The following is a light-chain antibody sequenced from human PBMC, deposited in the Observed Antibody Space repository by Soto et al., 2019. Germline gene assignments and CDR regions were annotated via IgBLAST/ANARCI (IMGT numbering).Light chain of an antibody. CDR1: SGDVGGYKY. V-gene: IGLV2-14*01. J-gene: IGLJ1*01. CDR3: FSFRISSYV. CDR2: EVS. Sequence: QSVLTQPASVSGSPGQSITISCTGTSGDVGGYKYVSWYQHHPGKAPKLMIYEVSNRPSGVSDRFSGSKSGNTASLTISELQAEDEAHYYCFSFRISSYVFGTGTKVTV.